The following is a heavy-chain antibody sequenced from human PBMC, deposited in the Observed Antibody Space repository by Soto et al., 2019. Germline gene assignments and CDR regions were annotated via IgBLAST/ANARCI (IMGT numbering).Heavy chain of an antibody. J-gene: IGHJ5*02. D-gene: IGHD3-10*01. CDR2: IYYSGST. Sequence: QVQLQESGPGLVKPSQTLSLTCTVSGGSISSGDYYWSWIRQPPGKGLEWIGYIYYSGSTYYNPSLKRRVTISVDTSKNQFSLKLSSVTAADTAVYYCAREQGMVRGVIGWFDPWGQGTLVTVSS. V-gene: IGHV4-30-4*01. CDR1: GGSISSGDYY. CDR3: AREQGMVRGVIGWFDP.